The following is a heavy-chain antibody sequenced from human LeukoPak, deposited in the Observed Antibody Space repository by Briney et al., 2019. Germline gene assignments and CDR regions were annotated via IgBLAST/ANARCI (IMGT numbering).Heavy chain of an antibody. J-gene: IGHJ3*02. CDR1: GFTFSSYA. CDR2: ISGSGGST. CDR3: AKKLIKVERLTDAFDI. D-gene: IGHD1-1*01. Sequence: GGSLRLSCAASGFTFSSYAMSWVRQAPGKGLEWVSAISGSGGSTYYADSVKGRFTISRDNSKNTLYLQMNSLRAEDTAVYYCAKKLIKVERLTDAFDIWGQGTMVTVSS. V-gene: IGHV3-23*01.